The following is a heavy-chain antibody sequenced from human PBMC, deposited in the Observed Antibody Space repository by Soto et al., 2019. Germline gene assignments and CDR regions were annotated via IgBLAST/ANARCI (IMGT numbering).Heavy chain of an antibody. V-gene: IGHV3-23*01. CDR2: ITGSGDTT. D-gene: IGHD6-19*01. CDR1: GFTFCTYT. J-gene: IGHJ3*02. CDR3: AKGLTSGWEYDAFDI. Sequence: EVQLLGSGGDLIQPGGSLRLSCAASGFTFCTYTMNWVRQAPGKGLEVVSAITGSGDTTFYADSVKGRFTISRDNSGNTLYLQMNSLRAEDTAVFYCAKGLTSGWEYDAFDIWGQGTMVTVSS.